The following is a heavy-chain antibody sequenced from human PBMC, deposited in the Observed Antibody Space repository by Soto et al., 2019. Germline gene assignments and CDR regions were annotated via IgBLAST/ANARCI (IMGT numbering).Heavy chain of an antibody. CDR3: VRAGSTWLASY. V-gene: IGHV3-48*02. CDR2: ISDRSDTI. D-gene: IGHD5-12*01. Sequence: TGGSLRLSCAASGFTFSRYSMNWVRQAPGKRLEWLSYISDRSDTIYYADSVKGRFTISRDNAKNTLYLQMNGLRDEDTALYYCVRAGSTWLASYWGLGTLVTVSS. CDR1: GFTFSRYS. J-gene: IGHJ4*02.